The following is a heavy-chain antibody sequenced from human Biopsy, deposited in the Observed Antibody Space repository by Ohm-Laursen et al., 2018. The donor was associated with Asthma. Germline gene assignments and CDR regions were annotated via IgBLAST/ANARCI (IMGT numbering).Heavy chain of an antibody. Sequence: SLRLSCSASRFTYEMHCVRQAPGKGRKGVAVISYDGSSIYYADSVKGRFTISRDNSKNTLSLQMNSLTAEDTAVYYCAREGVAGTHIEDWGQGTLVTVSS. D-gene: IGHD6-19*01. V-gene: IGHV3-30-3*01. CDR2: ISYDGSSI. CDR3: AREGVAGTHIED. CDR1: RFTYE. J-gene: IGHJ4*02.